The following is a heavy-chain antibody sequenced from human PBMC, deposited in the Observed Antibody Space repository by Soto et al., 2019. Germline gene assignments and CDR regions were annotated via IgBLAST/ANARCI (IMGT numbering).Heavy chain of an antibody. CDR2: VHPSGNI. D-gene: IGHD6-25*01. J-gene: IGHJ4*02. CDR1: GASVNSGLYF. CDR3: VRGSDPYKCGF. V-gene: IGHV4-31*03. Sequence: QVQLQESGPGLVKTSQTLSLTCTVSGASVNSGLYFWNWIRQVPGKGLEWLGHVHPSGNIYYNPSLKSRLTMSMDTSNNQVSLQLNSVTVADTAVYYCVRGSDPYKCGFWGQGTLVTVSS.